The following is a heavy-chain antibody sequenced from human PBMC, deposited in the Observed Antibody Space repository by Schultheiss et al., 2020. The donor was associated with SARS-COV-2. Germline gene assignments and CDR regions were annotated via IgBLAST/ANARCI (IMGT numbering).Heavy chain of an antibody. D-gene: IGHD5-12*01. CDR1: GGSISSGGYY. CDR2: IYYSGST. Sequence: SETLSLTCTVSGGSISSGGYYWSWIRQHPGKGLEWIGYIYYSGSTYYNPSLKSRVTISVDTSKNQFSLKLSSVTAADTAVYYCARESDYDHSRAFDYWGQGTLVTVSS. CDR3: ARESDYDHSRAFDY. J-gene: IGHJ4*02. V-gene: IGHV4-31*03.